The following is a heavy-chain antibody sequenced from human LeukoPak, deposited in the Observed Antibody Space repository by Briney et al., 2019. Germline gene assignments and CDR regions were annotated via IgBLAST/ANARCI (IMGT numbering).Heavy chain of an antibody. Sequence: GGSLRLSCAASGFTFSSYWMSWVRQAPGKGLECVANIKQHGSDKSYVDSVKGPFPISRDNAKNSLYLQMNSLRAEDTAVYYCARGLGVLYWGQGTLVTVSS. V-gene: IGHV3-7*01. J-gene: IGHJ4*02. CDR1: GFTFSSYW. CDR3: ARGLGVLY. CDR2: IKQHGSDK. D-gene: IGHD3-16*01.